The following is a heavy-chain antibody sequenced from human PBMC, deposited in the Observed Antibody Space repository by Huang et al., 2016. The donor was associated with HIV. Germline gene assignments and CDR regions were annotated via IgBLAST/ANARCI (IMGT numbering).Heavy chain of an antibody. D-gene: IGHD6-19*01. CDR1: GFIFSNYG. CDR3: ALKGDSSGWEYFRH. CDR2: ISYDGSNK. V-gene: IGHV3-30*03. Sequence: QVQLVESGGGVVQPGRSLRLSCAASGFIFSNYGRHWVRQAQGKGLGWVALISYDGSNKYYTDSVKGRFSISRDNSKNTLYLQMNSLRAEDTAVYYCALKGDSSGWEYFRHWGQGTLVTVSS. J-gene: IGHJ1*01.